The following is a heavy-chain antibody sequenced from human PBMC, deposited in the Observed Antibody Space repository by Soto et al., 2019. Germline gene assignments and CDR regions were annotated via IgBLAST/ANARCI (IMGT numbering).Heavy chain of an antibody. Sequence: QVQLQASGPGLVKPSQTLSLTCTVSGGSIRSGDYYWSWIRQPPGKGLEWIGYIDYTGSTYYNPYLKSRVTLTVYNFKNQFSLKQRSVTAADTAVYYCASQEDRDGYKLDPIPFDYWGQGTLVTVSS. J-gene: IGHJ4*02. D-gene: IGHD5-12*01. CDR1: GGSIRSGDYY. CDR3: ASQEDRDGYKLDPIPFDY. V-gene: IGHV4-30-4*01. CDR2: IDYTGST.